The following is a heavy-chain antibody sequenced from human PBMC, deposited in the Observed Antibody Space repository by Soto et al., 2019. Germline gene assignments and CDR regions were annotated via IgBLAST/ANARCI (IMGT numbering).Heavy chain of an antibody. CDR2: INAGNGNT. V-gene: IGHV1-3*01. CDR3: VKGIMDSRTWFEAEY. CDR1: GYTLTIYA. Sequence: ASIKVSCKACGYTLTIYAMHWVRQAPGQRLEWMGWINAGNGNTKYSQKFQGRVTITRDTSASTAYMELSSLRSEDTAIYYCVKGIMDSRTWFEAEYWGQGTRVTVSS. J-gene: IGHJ4*02. D-gene: IGHD6-13*01.